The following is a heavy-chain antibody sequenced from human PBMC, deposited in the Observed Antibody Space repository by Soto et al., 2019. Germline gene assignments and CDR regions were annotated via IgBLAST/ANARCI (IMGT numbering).Heavy chain of an antibody. V-gene: IGHV3-30*18. CDR3: AKDQASGQGSFDS. Sequence: GGSLRLSCAASGFTFNIYGMHWVRQAPDKGLEWVALISYDGSNQYYADSVKGRFTISRDNSKNTLFLQMNSLRADDTAVYYCAKDQASGQGSFDSRGQGTLVTVSS. CDR2: ISYDGSNQ. CDR1: GFTFNIYG. J-gene: IGHJ4*02.